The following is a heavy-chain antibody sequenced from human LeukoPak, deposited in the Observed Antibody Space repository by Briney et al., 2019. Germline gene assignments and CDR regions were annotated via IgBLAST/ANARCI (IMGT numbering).Heavy chain of an antibody. CDR2: ISAYNGNT. V-gene: IGHV1-18*01. D-gene: IGHD3-10*01. Sequence: ASVKVSCKASGYTFTSYGISWVRQAPGQGLEWMGWISAYNGNTNYAQKLQGRVTMTTDTSTSTAYMELRSLRSDDTAVYYCARDLPDYYGSMKLDYWGQGTLVTVSS. CDR3: ARDLPDYYGSMKLDY. J-gene: IGHJ4*02. CDR1: GYTFTSYG.